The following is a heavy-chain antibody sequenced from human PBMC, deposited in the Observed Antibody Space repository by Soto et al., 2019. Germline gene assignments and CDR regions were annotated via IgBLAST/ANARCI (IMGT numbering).Heavy chain of an antibody. CDR2: IIGAGAP. CDR3: AKDFTPDSRWDIDY. V-gene: IGHV3-23*01. D-gene: IGHD1-26*01. CDR1: GFTFSIYA. J-gene: IGHJ4*02. Sequence: EVQLLESGGGLVQPGGALRLACAASGFTFSIYAMNWVRQAPGKVLEWVAGIIGAGAPYYADPVKGRFTISRDNAKNTLYLQMNSLSDEDTALYFCAKDFTPDSRWDIDYWGQGALVTVSS.